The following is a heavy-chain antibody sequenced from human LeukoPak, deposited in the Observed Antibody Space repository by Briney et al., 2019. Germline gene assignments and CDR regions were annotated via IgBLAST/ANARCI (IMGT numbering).Heavy chain of an antibody. V-gene: IGHV1-18*01. J-gene: IGHJ4*02. CDR2: ISAYNGNT. CDR3: ARIDSYYYDSSGYYDY. CDR1: GYTFTSYG. D-gene: IGHD3-22*01. Sequence: ASVKVSCKASGYTFTSYGIGWVRQAPGQGLEWMGWISAYNGNTNYAQKLQGRVTMTTDTSTSTAYMELRSLRSDDTAVYYCARIDSYYYDSSGYYDYWGQGTLVTVSS.